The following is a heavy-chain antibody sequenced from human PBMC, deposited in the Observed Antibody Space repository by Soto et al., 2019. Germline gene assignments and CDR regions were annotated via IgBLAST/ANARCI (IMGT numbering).Heavy chain of an antibody. CDR1: GGSISSGDYY. CDR2: IYYSGST. CDR3: ARGGGXXFWSGYYGGYYYYGMDV. V-gene: IGHV4-30-4*01. D-gene: IGHD3-3*01. Sequence: SETLSLTCTVSGGSISSGDYYWSWIRQPPGKGLEWIGYIYYSGSTYYNPSLKSRVTISVDTSKNQFSLKLSSVTAAXXXXXXXARGGGXXFWSGYYGGYYYYGMDVWGQGTTVTVSS. J-gene: IGHJ6*02.